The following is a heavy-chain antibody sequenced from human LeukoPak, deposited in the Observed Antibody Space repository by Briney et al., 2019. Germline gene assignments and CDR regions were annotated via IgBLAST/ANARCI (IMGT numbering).Heavy chain of an antibody. V-gene: IGHV3-48*03. J-gene: IGHJ4*02. Sequence: GSLRLSCAASGFTYSSYEMNWVRQAPGKGLEWVSYISSSGSTKYYADSVKGRFTISRDNAKNSLHLQMNSLRVEDTAVYYCARANWVVRGADFDYWGQGTPVTVSS. CDR1: GFTYSSYE. CDR3: ARANWVVRGADFDY. D-gene: IGHD3-10*01. CDR2: ISSSGSTK.